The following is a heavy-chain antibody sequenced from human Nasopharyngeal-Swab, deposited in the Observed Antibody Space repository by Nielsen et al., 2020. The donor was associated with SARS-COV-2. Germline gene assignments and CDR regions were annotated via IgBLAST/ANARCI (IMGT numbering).Heavy chain of an antibody. D-gene: IGHD3-3*01. V-gene: IGHV1-18*01. CDR2: ISDYNGNT. CDR1: GYTFTSYG. Sequence: ASVKVSCKASGYTFTSYGISWLRQAPGQGLEWMGWISDYNGNTNYAQRLQGRVTMTTDTSTSKAYMELMSLRSDDTAVYYCARLVLTGFLEGYAFDIWGQGTMVTVSS. J-gene: IGHJ3*02. CDR3: ARLVLTGFLEGYAFDI.